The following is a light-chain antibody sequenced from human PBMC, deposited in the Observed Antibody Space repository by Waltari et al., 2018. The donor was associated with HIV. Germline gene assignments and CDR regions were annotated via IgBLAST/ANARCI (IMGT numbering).Light chain of an antibody. CDR3: QQTYSVPPP. V-gene: IGKV1-39*01. J-gene: IGKJ2*01. CDR1: QTITKP. Sequence: DVHMTQFPSHVSRFVGHTVTFSCRPSQTITKPLNGYPQKAGNAPQLLISGTSDLESGFPSRFRASGAAMDFTLTISNLQPDDIGTYCCQQTYSVPPPFGLGTEVEI. CDR2: GTS.